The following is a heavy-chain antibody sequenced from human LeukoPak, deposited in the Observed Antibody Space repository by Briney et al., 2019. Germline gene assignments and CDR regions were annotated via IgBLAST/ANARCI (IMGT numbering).Heavy chain of an antibody. D-gene: IGHD5-12*01. CDR1: GYSFTSYW. V-gene: IGHV5-51*01. Sequence: GESLKISYKGSGYSFTSYWIGWVRQMPGKGLEWMGIIYPGDSDTRYSPSFQGQVTISADKSISTAYLQWSSLKASDTAMYYCARNVKDSGYDFGSDYWGQGTLVTVSS. CDR3: ARNVKDSGYDFGSDY. CDR2: IYPGDSDT. J-gene: IGHJ4*02.